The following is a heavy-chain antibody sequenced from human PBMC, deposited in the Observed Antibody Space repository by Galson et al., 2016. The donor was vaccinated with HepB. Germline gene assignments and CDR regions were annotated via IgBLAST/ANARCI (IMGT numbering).Heavy chain of an antibody. CDR2: TRNKANSYST. J-gene: IGHJ3*02. Sequence: SLRLSCAASGFTSSDHFMDWVRQAPGKGLEWVGRTRNKANSYSTEYAASVKGRFTISRDDSKNSLYLQMNSLKTEDTAVYYCTRGVLRDAVDIWGQGTMVTVSS. D-gene: IGHD3-16*01. CDR1: GFTSSDHF. CDR3: TRGVLRDAVDI. V-gene: IGHV3-72*01.